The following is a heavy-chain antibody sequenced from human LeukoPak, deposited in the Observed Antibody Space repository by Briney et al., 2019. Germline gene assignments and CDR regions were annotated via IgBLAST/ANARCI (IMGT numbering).Heavy chain of an antibody. D-gene: IGHD3-10*01. Sequence: GGSLRLSCAASGFTFSSYAMHWVRQAPGKGLEWVAFIRYEGNEKYYAGSVKGRFTISRDNSKNTLYLEMNSLRAEDTAVYYCAKDLMRDRWFGESWGQGTLVTVSS. V-gene: IGHV3-30*02. CDR1: GFTFSSYA. CDR2: IRYEGNEK. J-gene: IGHJ5*02. CDR3: AKDLMRDRWFGES.